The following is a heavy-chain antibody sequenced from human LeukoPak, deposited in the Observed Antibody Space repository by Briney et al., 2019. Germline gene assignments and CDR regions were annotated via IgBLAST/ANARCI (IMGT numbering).Heavy chain of an antibody. CDR2: TASDGSNK. J-gene: IGHJ5*02. Sequence: GRSLRLSCAASGFTFSDYGMHWGRLAPGKGLERVGVTASDGSNKFYADSVKGRFTVSRDNSKNTLYLHMNSLGAEDTAVYYCARDNDPYYSSSPGWFDLWGQGTLVTVSS. D-gene: IGHD3-22*01. V-gene: IGHV3-30*06. CDR3: ARDNDPYYSSSPGWFDL. CDR1: GFTFSDYG.